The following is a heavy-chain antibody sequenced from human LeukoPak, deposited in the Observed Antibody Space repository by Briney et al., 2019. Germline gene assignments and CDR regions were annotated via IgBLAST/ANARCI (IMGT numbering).Heavy chain of an antibody. J-gene: IGHJ5*02. V-gene: IGHV4-39*01. Sequence: KPSENLSLTCTVSGGSISSSSYYWGWIRQPPGKGLEWIGSIYYSGSTYYNPSLKSRVTISIDTSKNQFSLKLSSVTAADTAVYYCARLLRFHDYGDPWGQGTLVTVSS. CDR1: GGSISSSSYY. CDR2: IYYSGST. CDR3: ARLLRFHDYGDP. D-gene: IGHD4-17*01.